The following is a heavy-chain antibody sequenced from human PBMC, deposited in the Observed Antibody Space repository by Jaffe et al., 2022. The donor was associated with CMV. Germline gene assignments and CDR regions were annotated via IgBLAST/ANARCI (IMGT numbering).Heavy chain of an antibody. D-gene: IGHD1-7*01. V-gene: IGHV3-21*01. CDR2: ISSGSNYI. CDR3: ARDRLELREDYYYHYGMDV. J-gene: IGHJ6*02. Sequence: EVQLVESGGGLVKPGESLRLSCAGSGFTFRTYTMNWVRQAPGKGLEWVSSISSGSNYIYYADSLKGRFTISRDNAKSSLYLQMNSLRAEDTGVYYCARDRLELREDYYYHYGMDVWGQGTTVTVSS. CDR1: GFTFRTYT.